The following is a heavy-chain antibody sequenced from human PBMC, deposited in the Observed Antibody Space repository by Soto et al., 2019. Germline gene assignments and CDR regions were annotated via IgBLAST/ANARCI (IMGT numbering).Heavy chain of an antibody. J-gene: IGHJ4*02. CDR1: GGSISSYY. D-gene: IGHD3-22*01. CDR3: ARSSMAIGYYDSSGYYKMDY. CDR2: IYTSGST. Sequence: SETLSLTCTVSGGSISSYYWSWIRQPAGKGLEWIGRIYTSGSTNYNPSLKSRVTMSVDTSKNQFSLKLSSVTAADTAVYYCARSSMAIGYYDSSGYYKMDYWGQGTTVTVSS. V-gene: IGHV4-4*07.